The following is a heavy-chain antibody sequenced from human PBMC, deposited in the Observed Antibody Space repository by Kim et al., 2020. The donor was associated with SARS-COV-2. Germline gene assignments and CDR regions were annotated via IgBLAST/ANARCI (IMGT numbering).Heavy chain of an antibody. Sequence: SETLSLTFPFSGGSLSSSSYYWGWLRQPPGKGLEWIGSIYYSGSTYYNPSLKSRVTISVATSKHQFSLKLSSVTAADTAVYYCAGFLECLLLMGDAFDIWGQGTMVTVSS. CDR1: GGSLSSSSYY. J-gene: IGHJ3*02. V-gene: IGHV4-39*01. CDR3: AGFLECLLLMGDAFDI. D-gene: IGHD3-3*01. CDR2: IYYSGST.